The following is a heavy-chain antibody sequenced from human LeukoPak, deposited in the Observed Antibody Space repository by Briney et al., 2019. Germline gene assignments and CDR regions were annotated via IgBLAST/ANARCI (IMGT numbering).Heavy chain of an antibody. Sequence: PGGSLRLSCAASGFTLSSYGMSWVRQAPGKGLEWVAVISYDGSNKYYADSVKGRFTISRDNSKNTLYLQMNSLRAEDTAVYYCARAQFIVVVPAAISSWGQGTLVTVSS. CDR1: GFTLSSYG. CDR2: ISYDGSNK. J-gene: IGHJ4*02. D-gene: IGHD2-2*01. V-gene: IGHV3-30*03. CDR3: ARAQFIVVVPAAISS.